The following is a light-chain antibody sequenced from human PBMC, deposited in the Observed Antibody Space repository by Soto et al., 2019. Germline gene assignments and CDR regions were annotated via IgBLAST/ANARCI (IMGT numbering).Light chain of an antibody. Sequence: QLVLTQPASVSGSPGQSITISCTGTSSDVGAYNYVSWYQQYPGKAPKLMIYGVTNRPSGVSNRFSGSKTGNTASLTISGLQAEDEADYFCATWDYDLSGVIFGGGTQLTVL. J-gene: IGLJ7*01. CDR2: GVT. CDR3: ATWDYDLSGVI. CDR1: SSDVGAYNY. V-gene: IGLV2-14*01.